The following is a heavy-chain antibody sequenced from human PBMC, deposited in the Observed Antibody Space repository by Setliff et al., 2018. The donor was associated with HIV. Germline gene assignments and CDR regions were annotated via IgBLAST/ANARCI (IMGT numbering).Heavy chain of an antibody. CDR1: GGSINSGNYF. Sequence: SETLSLTFTVSGGSINSGNYFWSWIRQPAGKGLEWIGHMYTDGSTNYNPSFKSRVTISADTSKNQFSLKLSSVTAADTAVYYCARDSRWLQFPYFDSWGQGTPVTVSS. V-gene: IGHV4-61*09. D-gene: IGHD5-12*01. CDR2: MYTDGST. CDR3: ARDSRWLQFPYFDS. J-gene: IGHJ4*01.